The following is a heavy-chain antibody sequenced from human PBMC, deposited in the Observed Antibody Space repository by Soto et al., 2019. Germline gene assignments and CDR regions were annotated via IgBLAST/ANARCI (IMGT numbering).Heavy chain of an antibody. V-gene: IGHV4-31*03. CDR3: ARFDGGSGRFFPPSWFDP. Sequence: PSETLSLTCTASGGSISSGGYYWSWIRQHPGKGLEWIGYIYYSGSTYYNPSLKSRVTISVDTSKNQFSLKLSSVTAADTAVYYCARFDGGSGRFFPPSWFDPWGQGTLVTVSS. J-gene: IGHJ5*02. CDR1: GGSISSGGYY. CDR2: IYYSGST. D-gene: IGHD3-10*01.